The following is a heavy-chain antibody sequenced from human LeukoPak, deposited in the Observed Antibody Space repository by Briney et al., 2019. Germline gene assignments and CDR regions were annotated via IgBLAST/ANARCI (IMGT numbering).Heavy chain of an antibody. CDR1: GHTFTSYG. Sequence: ASVKVSCKASGHTFTSYGISWVRQAPGQGLEWMGWISAYNGNTNYAQKLQGRVTMTTDTSTSTAYMELRSLRSDDTAVYYCARVFPDRRTTDKLSVSANTNSNFDYWGQGTLVTVSS. J-gene: IGHJ4*02. CDR3: ARVFPDRRTTDKLSVSANTNSNFDY. V-gene: IGHV1-18*01. D-gene: IGHD1-1*01. CDR2: ISAYNGNT.